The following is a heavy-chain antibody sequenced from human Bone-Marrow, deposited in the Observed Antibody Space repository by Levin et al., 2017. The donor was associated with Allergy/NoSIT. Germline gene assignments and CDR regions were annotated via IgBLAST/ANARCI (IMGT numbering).Heavy chain of an antibody. CDR1: GGSISSYY. Sequence: SETLSLTCTVSGGSISSYYWSWIRQPPGKGLEWIGYIYYTGSTNYNPSLKSRVTISVDTSKNQFSLKLSSVTAADTAVYYCARMAAARLDGMDVWGQGTTVTVSS. CDR3: ARMAAARLDGMDV. D-gene: IGHD6-13*01. CDR2: IYYTGST. V-gene: IGHV4-59*01. J-gene: IGHJ6*02.